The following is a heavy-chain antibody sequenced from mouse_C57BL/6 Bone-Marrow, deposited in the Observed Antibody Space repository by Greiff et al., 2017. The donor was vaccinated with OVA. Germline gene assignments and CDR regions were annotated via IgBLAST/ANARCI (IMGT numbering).Heavy chain of an antibody. Sequence: EVQLQESGGGLVQPGGSLKLSCAASGIAFSRYWMSWVRRAPGKGLEWIGEINPDSSTINYAPSLKDKFIISRDNATNTLYLQMSKVRSEDTALYYCARPGYDYDRAGFAYWGQGTLVTVSA. D-gene: IGHD2-4*01. V-gene: IGHV4-1*01. J-gene: IGHJ3*01. CDR2: INPDSSTI. CDR3: ARPGYDYDRAGFAY. CDR1: GIAFSRYW.